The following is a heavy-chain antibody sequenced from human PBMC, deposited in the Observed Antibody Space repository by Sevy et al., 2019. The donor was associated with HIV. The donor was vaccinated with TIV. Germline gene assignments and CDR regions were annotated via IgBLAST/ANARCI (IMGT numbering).Heavy chain of an antibody. CDR1: GGTINSYF. CDR2: IYYSGST. J-gene: IGHJ6*02. D-gene: IGHD3-16*01. Sequence: SETLSLMCSVHGGTINSYFWNWIRQPPGKGLEWIGNIYYSGSTKYNPSLKSRVTMSVDTSKNQFSLRLTSVTAADTAVYYCARRVAGEPYYDGMDVWGQGTTVTVSS. V-gene: IGHV4-59*01. CDR3: ARRVAGEPYYDGMDV.